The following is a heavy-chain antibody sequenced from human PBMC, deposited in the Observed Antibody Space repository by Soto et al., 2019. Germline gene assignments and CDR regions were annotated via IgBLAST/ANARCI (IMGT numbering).Heavy chain of an antibody. J-gene: IGHJ4*02. CDR3: ERVGHSGYSYEFDY. D-gene: IGHD5-18*01. CDR1: GFTFSSYS. CDR2: ISSSSSTI. Sequence: PGGSLRLSCAASGFTFSSYSMNWVRQAPGKGLEWVSYISSSSSTIYYADSVKGRFTISRDNAKNSLYLQMNSLRDEDTAVYYCERVGHSGYSYEFDYWGKGTLGTVSS. V-gene: IGHV3-48*02.